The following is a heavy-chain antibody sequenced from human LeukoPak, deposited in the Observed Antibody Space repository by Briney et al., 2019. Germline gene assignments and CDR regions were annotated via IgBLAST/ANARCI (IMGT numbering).Heavy chain of an antibody. V-gene: IGHV3-48*03. CDR3: ARDVAAAASHLDY. Sequence: GGSLRLSCAASGFTFSSYEMNWVRQAPGKGLEWVSYISTRGNTVYYADSVKGRFTISRGNAKNSLYLQMDSLRAEDTGLYYCARDVAAAASHLDYWGQGTLVTVSS. CDR1: GFTFSSYE. CDR2: ISTRGNTV. D-gene: IGHD2-15*01. J-gene: IGHJ4*02.